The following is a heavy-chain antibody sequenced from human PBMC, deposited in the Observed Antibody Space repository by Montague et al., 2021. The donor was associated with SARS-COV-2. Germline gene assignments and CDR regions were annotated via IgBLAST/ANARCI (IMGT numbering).Heavy chain of an antibody. J-gene: IGHJ6*02. CDR2: TYYRSKWYN. CDR3: TSGRERNYYVMDV. D-gene: IGHD1-1*01. V-gene: IGHV6-1*01. Sequence: CAISGDSVSSNSATWNWVRQSPSRGLEWLGRTYYRSKWYNDYALSVRGRVTINPDTSKNQFSLQLNSVTPEDTAIYYCTSGRERNYYVMDVWGQGTTATVSS. CDR1: GDSVSSNSAT.